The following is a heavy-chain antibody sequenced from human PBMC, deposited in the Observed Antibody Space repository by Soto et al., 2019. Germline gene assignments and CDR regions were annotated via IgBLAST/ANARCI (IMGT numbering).Heavy chain of an antibody. D-gene: IGHD3-9*01. CDR1: GGSFSGYF. CDR3: ARELRYFNSNNGHGEVYDY. Sequence: PSETLSLTCAVYGGSFSGYFWCWIRQPPGKGMEWIGEINPSGNTIYNPSLKSRVTISVDTSKIHFSLRLSSVTAADTAVYYCARELRYFNSNNGHGEVYDYWRQRTLVPVSS. V-gene: IGHV4-34*01. J-gene: IGHJ4*02. CDR2: INPSGNT.